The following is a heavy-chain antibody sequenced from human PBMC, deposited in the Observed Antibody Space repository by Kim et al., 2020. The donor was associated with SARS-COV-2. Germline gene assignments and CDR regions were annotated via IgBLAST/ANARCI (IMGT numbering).Heavy chain of an antibody. J-gene: IGHJ4*02. CDR1: GYTFTGYY. V-gene: IGHV1-2*04. D-gene: IGHD5-12*01. CDR2: INPNSGGT. CDR3: ARDPGYSGYDPKGLDY. Sequence: ASVKVSCKASGYTFTGYYMHWVRQAPGQGLEWMGWINPNSGGTNYAQKFQGWVTMTRDTSISTAYMELSRLRSDDTAVYYCARDPGYSGYDPKGLDYWGQGTLVTVSS.